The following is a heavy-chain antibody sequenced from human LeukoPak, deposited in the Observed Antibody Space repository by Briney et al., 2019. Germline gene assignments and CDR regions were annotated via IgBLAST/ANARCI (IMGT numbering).Heavy chain of an antibody. V-gene: IGHV1-69*04. Sequence: GSSVKVSCKASGGTFSSYAISWVRQAPGQGLEWMGRIIPILGIANYAQKFQGRVTITADKSTSTAYMELSSLRSEDTAVYYCARVYCTSTSCFWKGAFDIWGQGTMVTVSS. CDR1: GGTFSSYA. CDR3: ARVYCTSTSCFWKGAFDI. CDR2: IIPILGIA. J-gene: IGHJ3*02. D-gene: IGHD2-2*01.